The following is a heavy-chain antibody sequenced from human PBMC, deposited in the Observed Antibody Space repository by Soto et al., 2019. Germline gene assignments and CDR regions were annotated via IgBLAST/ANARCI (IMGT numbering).Heavy chain of an antibody. CDR3: ARAVGGYDFWSASYYYYYYMDV. D-gene: IGHD3-3*01. CDR1: GGSFSGYY. J-gene: IGHJ6*03. CDR2: VNHSGST. V-gene: IGHV4-34*01. Sequence: QVQLQQWGAGLLKPSETLSLTCAVYGGSFSGYYWSWIRQPPGRGLEWIGEVNHSGSTHYNPSLKSRVTTSVDTSKTPFSPELSSVTAADTAVYFCARAVGGYDFWSASYYYYYYMDVWGTGTTVTVSS.